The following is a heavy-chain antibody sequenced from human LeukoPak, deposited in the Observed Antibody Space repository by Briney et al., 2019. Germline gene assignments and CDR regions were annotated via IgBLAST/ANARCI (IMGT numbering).Heavy chain of an antibody. D-gene: IGHD3-10*01. CDR3: AKAALVRGVIIPYYYYSMDV. CDR1: GFTFSSYA. V-gene: IGHV3-23*01. CDR2: LSGSSTST. J-gene: IGHJ6*02. Sequence: GGSLRLSCAASGFTFSSYAMSWVRQAPGKGLEWVSALSGSSTSTYHADSVKGRFTISRDNSKNTLYLQMNSLRAEDTAVYYCAKAALVRGVIIPYYYYSMDVWGQGTTVTVSS.